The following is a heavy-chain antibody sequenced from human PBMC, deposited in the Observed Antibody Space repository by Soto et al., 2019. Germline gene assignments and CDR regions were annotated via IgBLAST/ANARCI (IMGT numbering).Heavy chain of an antibody. CDR2: ISAYNGKP. V-gene: IGHV1-18*01. Sequence: QVQLVQSGAEVKKPGASVKVSCKASGYTFTSYGISWVRQAPGQGLEGRGWISAYNGKPNYAQKLQGRVTMTTNKATSKAYRELRSLRSDDTAVYYCARDRLGYSYGPTFDYWGQGTLVTVSS. CDR1: GYTFTSYG. J-gene: IGHJ4*02. CDR3: ARDRLGYSYGPTFDY. D-gene: IGHD5-18*01.